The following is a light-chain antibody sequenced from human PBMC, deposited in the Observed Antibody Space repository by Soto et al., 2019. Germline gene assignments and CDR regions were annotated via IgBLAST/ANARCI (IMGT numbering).Light chain of an antibody. CDR3: QQYGSSPPKT. Sequence: EIVLTHSPGTLSVSGGERATLSCRAIQSVSSSYLAWYQQKPGQAPRLLIYGASSRATGIPDRFSGSGSGTDFTLTISRLEPEDFAVYYCQQYGSSPPKTFGQGTKVDIK. J-gene: IGKJ1*01. CDR1: QSVSSSY. V-gene: IGKV3-20*01. CDR2: GAS.